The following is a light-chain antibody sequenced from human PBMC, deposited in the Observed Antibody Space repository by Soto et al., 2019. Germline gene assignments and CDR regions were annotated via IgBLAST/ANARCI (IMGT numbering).Light chain of an antibody. Sequence: DIQMTQSPSSLSAFVGDRVTITCRASQDIGNFLAWYQQKPGKVPKLLIYAASTLQSGVPSRFSGSGSVTDFALTISSLQPEDVAPYYCQKCKVAPFTFGGGTKVEIK. V-gene: IGKV1-27*01. J-gene: IGKJ4*01. CDR3: QKCKVAPFT. CDR1: QDIGNF. CDR2: AAS.